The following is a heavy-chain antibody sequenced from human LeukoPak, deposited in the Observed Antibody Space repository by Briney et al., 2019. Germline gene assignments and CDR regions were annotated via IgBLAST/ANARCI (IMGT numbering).Heavy chain of an antibody. CDR3: ARDGPSLTGFDY. D-gene: IGHD1-14*01. CDR2: INAGNGNT. CDR1: GYTFTSYA. V-gene: IGHV1-3*01. Sequence: ASVKVSCKASGYTFTSYAMHWVRQAPGQRLEWMGWINAGNGNTKYSQKFQGRVTMTRDTSMSTVYMELSSLRSEDTAVYYCARDGPSLTGFDYWGQGTLVTVSS. J-gene: IGHJ4*02.